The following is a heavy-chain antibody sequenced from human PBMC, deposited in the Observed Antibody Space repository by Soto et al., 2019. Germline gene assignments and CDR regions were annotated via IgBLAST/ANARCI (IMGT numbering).Heavy chain of an antibody. J-gene: IGHJ4*02. CDR3: AGGRNSGYYLFDY. CDR2: IKQDGSEK. CDR1: GFTFSSYW. Sequence: PGGSLRLSCAASGFTFSSYWMSWVRQAPGKGLEWVANIKQDGSEKYYVDSVKGRFTISRDNAKNSLYLQMNSLRAEDTAVYYCAGGRNSGYYLFDYWGRGTLVTV. D-gene: IGHD3-22*01. V-gene: IGHV3-7*04.